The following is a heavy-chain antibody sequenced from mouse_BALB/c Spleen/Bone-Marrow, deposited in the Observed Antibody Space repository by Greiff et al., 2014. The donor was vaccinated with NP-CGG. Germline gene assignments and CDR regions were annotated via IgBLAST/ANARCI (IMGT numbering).Heavy chain of an antibody. D-gene: IGHD1-2*01. CDR1: GYAFSAYW. Sequence: QVQLKESGAELVRPGSSVKISCKASGYAFSAYWMNWVKQRPGQGLEWIGQIYPGDGDTNYNGKFKGKATPTADKSSSTAYMQLSSLTSEDSAVYFCTRSTATFDYWGQGTTLTVSS. CDR3: TRSTATFDY. J-gene: IGHJ2*01. V-gene: IGHV1-80*01. CDR2: IYPGDGDT.